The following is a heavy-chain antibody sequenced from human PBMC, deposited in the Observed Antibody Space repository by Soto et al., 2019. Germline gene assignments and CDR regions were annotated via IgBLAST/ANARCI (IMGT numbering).Heavy chain of an antibody. CDR3: ARVMMVRDGTTRFYFDY. D-gene: IGHD3-10*01. CDR1: GYTFTSYG. Sequence: QVQLVQSGAAVKKPGASVKVSGKASGYTFTSYGISWVRQAPGQGLEWMGWISAYNGNTNYAQKLQGRVTMTTAPSTSTVYMELMSLRADDTVVYSCARVMMVRDGTTRFYFDYLGQGTLVTVSS. CDR2: ISAYNGNT. J-gene: IGHJ4*02. V-gene: IGHV1-18*01.